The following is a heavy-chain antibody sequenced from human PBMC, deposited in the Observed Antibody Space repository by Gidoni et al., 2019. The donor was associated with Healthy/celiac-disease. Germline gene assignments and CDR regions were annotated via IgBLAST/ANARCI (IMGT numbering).Heavy chain of an antibody. CDR3: ARGYCRGGSCSLDY. Sequence: VHLLESWGGVVRPGGSLSLSCPSSGFTFDDYGMSWVRPAPGKVLAWVSGINWNGGSTGYADSVKGRFTISRDNAKNSLYLQMNSLRAEDTALYHCARGYCRGGSCSLDYWGQGTLVTVSS. CDR2: INWNGGST. D-gene: IGHD2-15*01. CDR1: GFTFDDYG. V-gene: IGHV3-20*01. J-gene: IGHJ4*02.